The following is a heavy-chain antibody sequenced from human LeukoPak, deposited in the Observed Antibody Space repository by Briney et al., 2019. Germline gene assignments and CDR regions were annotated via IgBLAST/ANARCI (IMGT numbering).Heavy chain of an antibody. CDR3: TRMGIHGYSYGRIDY. CDR2: IRSKAYGGTT. J-gene: IGHJ4*02. CDR1: GFTFGDYA. V-gene: IGHV3-49*04. Sequence: GRSLRLSCTASGFTFGDYAMSWVHQAPGKGLEWVGFIRSKAYGGTTEYAASVKGRFTISRDDSKSIAYLQMNSLKTEDTAVYYCTRMGIHGYSYGRIDYWGQGTLVTVSS. D-gene: IGHD5-18*01.